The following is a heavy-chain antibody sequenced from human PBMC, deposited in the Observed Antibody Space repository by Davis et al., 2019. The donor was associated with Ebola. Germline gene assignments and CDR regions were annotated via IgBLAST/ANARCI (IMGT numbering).Heavy chain of an antibody. CDR2: ISAYNGHT. Sequence: ASVKVSCKASGYTFNSHGISWVRQAPGQGLEWMAWISAYNGHTNYAQKFQGRLTLTTDTSTNTVYMELTSLKSEDTAVYYCARALDRLLDFDYWGQGTLVTVSS. J-gene: IGHJ4*02. D-gene: IGHD3-3*01. CDR3: ARALDRLLDFDY. V-gene: IGHV1-18*01. CDR1: GYTFNSHG.